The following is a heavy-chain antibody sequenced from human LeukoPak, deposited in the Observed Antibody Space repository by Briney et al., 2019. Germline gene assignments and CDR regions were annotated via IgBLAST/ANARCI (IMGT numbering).Heavy chain of an antibody. CDR2: IYYSGST. D-gene: IGHD5-12*01. J-gene: IGHJ4*02. Sequence: PSETLSLTCTVSGGSISSYYWSWIRQPPGKGLEWIGYIYYSGSTNYNPSPKSRVTISVDTSKNQFSLKLSSVTAADTAVYYCARGWGNGYDLGGGDYWGQGTLVTVSS. V-gene: IGHV4-59*01. CDR1: GGSISSYY. CDR3: ARGWGNGYDLGGGDY.